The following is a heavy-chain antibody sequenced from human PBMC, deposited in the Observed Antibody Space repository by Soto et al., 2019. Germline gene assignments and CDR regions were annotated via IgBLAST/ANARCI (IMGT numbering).Heavy chain of an antibody. Sequence: PGESLKISCKASGYSFTSYWIVWVRQMTGKGLEWMGIIYPGDSNTRYSPSFQGQVTISADKSISTAYLQWTSLKASGTAMYYCARHGRSGSFYYFDYWGQGTLVTV. CDR3: ARHGRSGSFYYFDY. CDR2: IYPGDSNT. V-gene: IGHV5-51*01. D-gene: IGHD1-26*01. CDR1: GYSFTSYW. J-gene: IGHJ4*02.